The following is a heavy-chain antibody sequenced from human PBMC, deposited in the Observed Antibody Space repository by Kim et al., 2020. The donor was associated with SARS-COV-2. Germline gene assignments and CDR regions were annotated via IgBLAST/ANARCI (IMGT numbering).Heavy chain of an antibody. CDR3: AKGLPGYSSGWYDY. Sequence: ADPGKGRFTYSRDNPQNTRYLQMNSLRAEDTAVYYCAKGLPGYSSGWYDYWGQGTLVTVSS. V-gene: IGHV3-23*01. D-gene: IGHD6-19*01. J-gene: IGHJ4*02.